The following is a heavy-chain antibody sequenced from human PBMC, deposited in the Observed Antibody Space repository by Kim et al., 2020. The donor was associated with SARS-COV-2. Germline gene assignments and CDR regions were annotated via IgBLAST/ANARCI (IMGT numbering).Heavy chain of an antibody. V-gene: IGHV4-34*01. CDR2: INHSGST. Sequence: SETLSLTCAVYGGSFSGYYWSWIRQPPGKGLEWIGEINHSGSTNYKPSLKSRVTISVDTSKNQFSLKLSSVTAADTAVYYCARGHYVWGSYGYWGQGTLVTVSS. J-gene: IGHJ4*02. CDR3: ARGHYVWGSYGY. D-gene: IGHD3-16*01. CDR1: GGSFSGYY.